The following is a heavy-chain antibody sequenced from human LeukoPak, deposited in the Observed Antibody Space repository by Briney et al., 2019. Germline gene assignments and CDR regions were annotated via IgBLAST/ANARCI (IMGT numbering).Heavy chain of an antibody. CDR3: ARGFHYDFWSGSYYFDY. V-gene: IGHV3-72*01. D-gene: IGHD3-3*01. CDR2: ITNKPKSYNT. Sequence: GGSLRLSCAVSGFTFSNFAMSWIRQAPGKGLEWVGRITNKPKSYNTEYAASVKGRFTISRDDLKNSLYLQMNSLKTEDTAVYYCARGFHYDFWSGSYYFDYWGQGTLVTVSS. CDR1: GFTFSNFA. J-gene: IGHJ4*02.